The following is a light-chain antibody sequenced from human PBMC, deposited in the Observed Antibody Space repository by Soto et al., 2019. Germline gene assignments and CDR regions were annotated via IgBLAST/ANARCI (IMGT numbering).Light chain of an antibody. CDR1: QSLSSRY. CDR3: QQYSSSPPT. CDR2: GAS. V-gene: IGKV3-20*01. Sequence: EIVLTQSPCTLSVSPGDRATLSCRASQSLSSRYLAWYRQKPGQAPRLLIYGASNRATGIPDRFSGSGSGTDFTLTISRLEPGDFAVYYCQQYSSSPPTFGGGTKVEIK. J-gene: IGKJ4*01.